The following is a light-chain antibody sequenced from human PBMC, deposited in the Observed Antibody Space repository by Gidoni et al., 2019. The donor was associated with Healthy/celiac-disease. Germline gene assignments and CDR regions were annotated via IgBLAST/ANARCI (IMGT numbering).Light chain of an antibody. CDR1: QSVSSN. CDR2: GAS. Sequence: EIVMTQSPATLSVSPGERANLSCRASQSVSSNLAWYQQKPGQAPRLLIYGASTRATGIPARCSGSGAGKEFTLTISSLQSEDFAVYYCQQYNNWPLFGGGTKVEIK. V-gene: IGKV3-15*01. CDR3: QQYNNWPL. J-gene: IGKJ4*01.